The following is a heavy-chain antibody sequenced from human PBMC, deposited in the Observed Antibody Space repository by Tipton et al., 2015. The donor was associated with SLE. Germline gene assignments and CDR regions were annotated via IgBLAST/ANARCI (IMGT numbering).Heavy chain of an antibody. CDR1: GGSFSNYY. CDR2: INHSGST. D-gene: IGHD6-19*01. CDR3: ARDRGSGWPFDY. Sequence: TLSLTCAVYGGSFSNYYWSWIRQPPGKGLEWIGEINHSGSTNYNPSLKSRVAISVDTSKNQFSLNVSSVTAADTAVYYCARDRGSGWPFDYWGQGTLVTVSS. V-gene: IGHV4-34*01. J-gene: IGHJ4*02.